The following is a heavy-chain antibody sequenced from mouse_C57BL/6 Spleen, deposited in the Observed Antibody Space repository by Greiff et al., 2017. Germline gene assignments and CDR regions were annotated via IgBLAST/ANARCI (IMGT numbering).Heavy chain of an antibody. Sequence: QVQLQQPGAELVRPGSSVKLSCKASGYTFTSYWMDWVKQRPGQGLEWIGNIYPSDSETHYNQKFKDKATLTVDKSSSTAYMQISSLTSEDSAVYYCARSDSNYYAMDYWGQGTSVTVSS. J-gene: IGHJ4*01. CDR1: GYTFTSYW. CDR3: ARSDSNYYAMDY. V-gene: IGHV1-61*01. CDR2: IYPSDSET. D-gene: IGHD2-5*01.